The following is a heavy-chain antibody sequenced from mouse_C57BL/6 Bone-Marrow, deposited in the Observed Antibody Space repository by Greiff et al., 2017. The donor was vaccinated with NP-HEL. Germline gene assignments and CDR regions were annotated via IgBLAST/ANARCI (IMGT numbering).Heavy chain of an antibody. CDR2: IWGVGST. V-gene: IGHV2-6*01. CDR1: GFSLTGYG. D-gene: IGHD1-1*01. Sequence: VKLMESGPGLVAPSQSLSITCTVSGFSLTGYGVDWVRQSPGKGLEWLGVIWGVGSTNYNSALKSRLSISKDNSKSQVFLKMNSLQTDDTAMYYCASFITTASTGFAYWGQGTLVTVSA. CDR3: ASFITTASTGFAY. J-gene: IGHJ3*01.